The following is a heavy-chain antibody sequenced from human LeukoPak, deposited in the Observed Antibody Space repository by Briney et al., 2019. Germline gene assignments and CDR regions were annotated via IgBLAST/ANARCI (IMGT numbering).Heavy chain of an antibody. J-gene: IGHJ5*02. CDR1: GGFISSYY. CDR2: VYYSGST. CDR3: AGDYGGNARAKSWFDP. Sequence: SETLSLTCTVSGGFISSYYWTWIRQPPGKGLEWIGCVYYSGSTNYNPSLESRVAISVDTSKNQFSLKLSSVTAADTAVYYCAGDYGGNARAKSWFDPWGQGTLVTVSS. D-gene: IGHD4-23*01. V-gene: IGHV4-59*01.